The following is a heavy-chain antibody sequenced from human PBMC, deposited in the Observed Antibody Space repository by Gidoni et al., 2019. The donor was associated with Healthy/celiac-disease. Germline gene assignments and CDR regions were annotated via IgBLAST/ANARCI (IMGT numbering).Heavy chain of an antibody. V-gene: IGHV3-49*05. D-gene: IGHD3-16*01. CDR1: GFTFGDYA. Sequence: EVQLVESGGGLVKPGRSLRLSCTASGFTFGDYAMSWFRQAPGKGLEWVGFIRSKAYGGTTEYAASVKGRFTISRDDSKSIAYLQLNSLKTEDTAVYYCTRVQGGYYYYGMDVWGQGTTVTVSS. CDR2: IRSKAYGGTT. J-gene: IGHJ6*02. CDR3: TRVQGGYYYYGMDV.